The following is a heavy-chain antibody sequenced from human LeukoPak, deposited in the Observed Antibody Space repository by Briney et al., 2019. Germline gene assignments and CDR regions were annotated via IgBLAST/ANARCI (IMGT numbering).Heavy chain of an antibody. Sequence: SVTVSSKASGGTFISYAISWVRQAPGQGLEWMGRIIPILGIANYAQKFQGRVTITADKSTSTAYMELSSLRSEDTAVYYCAREGTPVGATGFDYWGQGTLVTVSS. J-gene: IGHJ4*02. CDR2: IIPILGIA. CDR3: AREGTPVGATGFDY. CDR1: GGTFISYA. V-gene: IGHV1-69*04. D-gene: IGHD1-26*01.